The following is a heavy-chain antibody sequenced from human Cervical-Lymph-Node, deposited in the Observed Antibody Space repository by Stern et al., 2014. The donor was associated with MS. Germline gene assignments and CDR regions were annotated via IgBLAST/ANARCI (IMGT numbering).Heavy chain of an antibody. V-gene: IGHV3-33*01. CDR1: GFTFSSYG. CDR3: ARSSSPSPYYYYGMDV. D-gene: IGHD6-13*01. J-gene: IGHJ6*02. Sequence: VQLVESGGGVVQPGRSLRLSCAASGFTFSSYGMHWVRQAPGKGLEWVAVIWHDGSNTYYADSVKGRFTISTDTSKNTLYLQMNSLRAEDTAVYYCARSSSPSPYYYYGMDVWGQGTTVTVSS. CDR2: IWHDGSNT.